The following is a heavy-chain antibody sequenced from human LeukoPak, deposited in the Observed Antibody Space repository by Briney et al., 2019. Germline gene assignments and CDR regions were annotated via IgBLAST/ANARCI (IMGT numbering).Heavy chain of an antibody. J-gene: IGHJ4*02. Sequence: ASVKVSCKVSGYTLTKLSMHWVRQAPGKGLEWMGGFDPEDGETIYAQKFQGRVTMTRDTSTDTAYMELSSLRSEDTAVYYCATRGWLGFTLDYWRQGPLVTVSS. D-gene: IGHD6-19*01. CDR1: GYTLTKLS. CDR2: FDPEDGET. CDR3: ATRGWLGFTLDY. V-gene: IGHV1-24*01.